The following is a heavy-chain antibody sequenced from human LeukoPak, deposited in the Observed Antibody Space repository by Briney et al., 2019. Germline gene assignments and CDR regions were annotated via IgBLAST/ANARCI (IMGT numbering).Heavy chain of an antibody. Sequence: PSETLSLTCTVSGGSISSYYWSWIRQPPGKGLEWIGYIYYSGSTNYNPSLKSRVTISVDTSKNQFSLKLSSVTAADTAVYYCASLSGLKGYYYYGMDVWGQGTTVTVSS. CDR1: GGSISSYY. CDR2: IYYSGST. D-gene: IGHD6-19*01. V-gene: IGHV4-59*12. CDR3: ASLSGLKGYYYYGMDV. J-gene: IGHJ6*02.